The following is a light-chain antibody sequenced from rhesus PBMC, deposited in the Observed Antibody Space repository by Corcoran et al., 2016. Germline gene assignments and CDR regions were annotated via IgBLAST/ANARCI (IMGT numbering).Light chain of an antibody. V-gene: IGKV1-69*01. CDR2: RAS. Sequence: DIQMTQSPSSLSASVGDRVTITCRASQDVSNWLAWYQHKPGKAPNLLTYRASNLETGVPSRFSGRGSGTDFTLTIRSLQPEGITTYNYQQHDNSPRTFDQRTRMEIK. J-gene: IGKJ1*01. CDR3: QQHDNSPRT. CDR1: QDVSNW.